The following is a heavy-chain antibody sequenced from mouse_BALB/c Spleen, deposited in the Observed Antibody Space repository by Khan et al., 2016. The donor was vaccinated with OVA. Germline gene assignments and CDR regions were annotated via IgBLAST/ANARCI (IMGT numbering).Heavy chain of an antibody. Sequence: QIQLVQSGPEMKKPGETVKISCKASGYTFTNYGMNWVKQSPGKALKWMGWINTFTGEPTYADDFKGRFAFSLETSASTASLQINNLKNEDTATYCCARPPYFSYSRDHWGQGTSVTVSS. CDR1: GYTFTNYG. CDR3: ARPPYFSYSRDH. J-gene: IGHJ4*01. D-gene: IGHD2-12*01. V-gene: IGHV9-3-1*01. CDR2: INTFTGEP.